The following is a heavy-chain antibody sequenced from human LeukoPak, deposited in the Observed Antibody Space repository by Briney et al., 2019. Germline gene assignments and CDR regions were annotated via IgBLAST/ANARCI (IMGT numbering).Heavy chain of an antibody. J-gene: IGHJ4*02. D-gene: IGHD3-16*01. Sequence: GGSLRLSCAASGFTFDDYSMHWVRQGPGKGLVWVSVISWDGGSTSYADSVKGRFTISRDNSKNSLYLQMNSLRSEDSALYYCAKDRGGVDYWGQGTLVTVSS. CDR3: AKDRGGVDY. CDR2: ISWDGGST. CDR1: GFTFDDYS. V-gene: IGHV3-43*01.